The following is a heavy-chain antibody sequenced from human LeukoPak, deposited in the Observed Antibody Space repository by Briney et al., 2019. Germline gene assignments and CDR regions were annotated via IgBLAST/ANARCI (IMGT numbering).Heavy chain of an antibody. CDR3: ARCDSVTALDY. D-gene: IGHD4-17*01. J-gene: IGHJ4*02. CDR1: GGSVSSGGYY. V-gene: IGHV4-30-2*01. CDR2: IYHSGST. Sequence: SETLSLTCTVSGGSVSSGGYYWSWIRQPPGKGLEWIGYIYHSGSTYYNPSLKSRVTISVDRSKNQFSLKLSSVTAADTAVYYCARCDSVTALDYWGRGTLVTVSS.